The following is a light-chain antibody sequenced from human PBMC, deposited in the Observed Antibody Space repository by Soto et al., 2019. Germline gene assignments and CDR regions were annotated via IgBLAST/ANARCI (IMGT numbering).Light chain of an antibody. CDR1: QPINIKC. J-gene: IGKJ3*01. CDR2: GAS. CDR3: HYYDDSPPFP. V-gene: IGKV3-20*01. Sequence: PGERATFSCRASQPINIKCLAWYQQKPGQAPRLLIYGASSRATGIPDRFSGSGSGTDFALTISRLEPEDSSVYYCHYYDDSPPFPFGPGTRLDIK.